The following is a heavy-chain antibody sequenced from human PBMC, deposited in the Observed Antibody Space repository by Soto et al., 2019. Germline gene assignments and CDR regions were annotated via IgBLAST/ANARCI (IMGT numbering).Heavy chain of an antibody. CDR2: INAGNGNT. CDR1: GYTFTSYA. D-gene: IGHD3-22*01. J-gene: IGHJ4*02. Sequence: QVQLVQSGAEVKKPGASVKVSCKASGYTFTSYAMHWVRQAPGQRLEWMGWINAGNGNTKYSQKFQGRVTITRDTSASTAYMELSSLRSEDTAVYYCARKPYDSSGYYPAFDYWGQGTLVTVSS. CDR3: ARKPYDSSGYYPAFDY. V-gene: IGHV1-3*01.